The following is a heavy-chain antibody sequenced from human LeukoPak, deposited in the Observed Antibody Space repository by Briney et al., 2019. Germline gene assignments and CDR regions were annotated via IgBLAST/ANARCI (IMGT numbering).Heavy chain of an antibody. CDR3: ATANNYYGSGSFDY. CDR2: ISWNSGSI. J-gene: IGHJ4*02. D-gene: IGHD3-10*01. CDR1: GFTFDDYA. V-gene: IGHV3-9*01. Sequence: GGSLRLSCAASGFTFDDYAMHWVRQAPGKGLEWVSGISWNSGSIGYADSVKGRFTISRDNAKNSLFLQMNSLRAEDTAVYYCATANNYYGSGSFDYWGQGTLVTVSP.